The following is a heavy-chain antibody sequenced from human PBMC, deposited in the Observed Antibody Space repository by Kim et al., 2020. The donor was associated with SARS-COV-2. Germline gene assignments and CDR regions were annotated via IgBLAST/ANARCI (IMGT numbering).Heavy chain of an antibody. CDR1: GVTFSICD. D-gene: IGHD6-6*01. J-gene: IGHJ6*02. Sequence: GGSLRLSCAASGVTFSICDMNWVRQAPGKGLEWLSYISRSSSHIYYADSVKGRFTISRDNAQSALYLQMDSLRADDTAIYYCAKDDGEAARWSAVDVWGQGTTVTVSS. V-gene: IGHV3-21*06. CDR3: AKDDGEAARWSAVDV. CDR2: ISRSSSHI.